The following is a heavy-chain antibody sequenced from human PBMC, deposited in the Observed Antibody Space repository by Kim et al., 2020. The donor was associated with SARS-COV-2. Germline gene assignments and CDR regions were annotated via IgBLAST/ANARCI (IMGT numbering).Heavy chain of an antibody. Sequence: DHMKGRLTITRDISKNNLYLTMNSLEAEDTAVYDCARGHGRGGWCGMDVWGQGTTVTVSS. J-gene: IGHJ6*02. D-gene: IGHD6-19*01. CDR3: ARGHGRGGWCGMDV. V-gene: IGHV3-30*07.